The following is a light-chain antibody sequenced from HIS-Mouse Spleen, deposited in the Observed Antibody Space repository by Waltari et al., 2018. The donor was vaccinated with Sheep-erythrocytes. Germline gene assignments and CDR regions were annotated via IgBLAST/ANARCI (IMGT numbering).Light chain of an antibody. Sequence: DIQLTQSPSFLSASVGDRVTITCLASQGISSDLAWYQQKPGKSPKLLIYAASTLQSGVPSRFRGSGSGTEFTLTISSLQPEDFATYYRQQLNSYPHTFGQGTKLEIK. J-gene: IGKJ2*01. V-gene: IGKV1-9*01. CDR1: QGISSD. CDR2: AAS. CDR3: QQLNSYPHT.